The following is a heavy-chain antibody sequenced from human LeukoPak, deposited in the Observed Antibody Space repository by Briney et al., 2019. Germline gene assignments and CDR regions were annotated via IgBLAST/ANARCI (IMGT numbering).Heavy chain of an antibody. CDR3: ARGGGGVIITSYYYYLDV. V-gene: IGHV4-34*01. J-gene: IGHJ6*03. CDR1: GGSFSGYY. Sequence: SETLSLTCAVYGGSFSGYYWSWIRQPPGKALEWIGEINLTGSTNYNPPLKSRVTISLDTSKNQFSLKLNSVTAADTAVYYCARGGGGVIITSYYYYLDVWAKGTTVTVSS. D-gene: IGHD3-3*01. CDR2: INLTGST.